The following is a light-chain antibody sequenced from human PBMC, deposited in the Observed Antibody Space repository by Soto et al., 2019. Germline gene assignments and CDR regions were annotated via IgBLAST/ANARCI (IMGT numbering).Light chain of an antibody. CDR3: NSYAGNNTVV. Sequence: QSALTQPPSASGSPGQSVTISCTGTSSDVGGYNYVSWYQQHPGKAPKLIIYEVSERPSGVPDRFSGSKSGNTASLTVSGLQVEDGADYYCNSYAGNNTVVFGGGTKPTAL. CDR2: EVS. J-gene: IGLJ2*01. V-gene: IGLV2-8*01. CDR1: SSDVGGYNY.